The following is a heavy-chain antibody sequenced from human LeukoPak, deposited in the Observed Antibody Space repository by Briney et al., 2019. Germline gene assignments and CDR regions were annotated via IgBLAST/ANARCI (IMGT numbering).Heavy chain of an antibody. D-gene: IGHD4-23*01. Sequence: SVKVSCKASGGTFSSYAISWVRQAPGQGLEWMGGIIPIFGTANYAQKFQGRVTITADESTSTAYMELSSLRSEDTAVYYCARTPLYGGNSPYYYGMDVWGQGTTVTVSS. CDR1: GGTFSSYA. J-gene: IGHJ6*02. V-gene: IGHV1-69*13. CDR2: IIPIFGTA. CDR3: ARTPLYGGNSPYYYGMDV.